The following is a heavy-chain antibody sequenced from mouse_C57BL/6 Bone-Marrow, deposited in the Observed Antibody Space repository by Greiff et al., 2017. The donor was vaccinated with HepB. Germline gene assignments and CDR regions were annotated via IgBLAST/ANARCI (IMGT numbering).Heavy chain of an antibody. D-gene: IGHD2-4*01. CDR2: IHPNSGST. CDR3: ARVDDYGYFDY. J-gene: IGHJ2*01. Sequence: VQLQQSGAELVKPGASVKLSCKASGYTFTSYWMHWVKQRPGQGLEWIGMIHPNSGSTNYNEKFKSKATLTVDKSSSTAYMQLSSLTSEDSAVYYCARVDDYGYFDYWGQGTTLTVSS. V-gene: IGHV1-64*01. CDR1: GYTFTSYW.